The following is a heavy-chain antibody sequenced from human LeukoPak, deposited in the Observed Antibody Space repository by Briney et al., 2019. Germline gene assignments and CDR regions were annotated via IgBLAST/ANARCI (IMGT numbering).Heavy chain of an antibody. V-gene: IGHV1-2*06. CDR1: GYTFTGYY. J-gene: IGHJ4*02. Sequence: ASVKVSCKASGYTFTGYYMHWVRQAPGQGLEWMGRINPNSGGTNYAQKFQGSVTMSRHTSISTAYMELSRLRSDDRAVCYCARDLADGYWGQGTLVTVSS. D-gene: IGHD5-24*01. CDR3: ARDLADGY. CDR2: INPNSGGT.